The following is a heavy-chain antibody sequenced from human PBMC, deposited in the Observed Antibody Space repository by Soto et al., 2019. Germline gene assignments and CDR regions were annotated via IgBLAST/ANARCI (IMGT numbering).Heavy chain of an antibody. CDR2: INHSGST. D-gene: IGHD3-10*01. V-gene: IGHV4-34*01. Sequence: SETLSLTCAVYGGSFSGYYWSWIRQPPGKGLEWIGEINHSGSTNYNPSLKSRVTISVDTYKNKFSLKLSSVTTADTAVYYCAMTGFGELYSLGCWGHGTMVTV. J-gene: IGHJ4*01. CDR1: GGSFSGYY. CDR3: AMTGFGELYSLGC.